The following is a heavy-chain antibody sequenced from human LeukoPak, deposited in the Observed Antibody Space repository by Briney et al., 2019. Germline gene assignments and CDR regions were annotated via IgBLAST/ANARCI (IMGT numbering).Heavy chain of an antibody. Sequence: AGGSLRLSCAASGFTFSSYAMSWVRQAPGKGLEWVSAISGSGGSTYYADSVKGRFTISRDNSKNTLYLQMNSLRAEDTAVYYCANGHTPEWELLRLDYWGQGTLVTVSS. D-gene: IGHD1-26*01. CDR2: ISGSGGST. V-gene: IGHV3-23*01. J-gene: IGHJ4*02. CDR3: ANGHTPEWELLRLDY. CDR1: GFTFSSYA.